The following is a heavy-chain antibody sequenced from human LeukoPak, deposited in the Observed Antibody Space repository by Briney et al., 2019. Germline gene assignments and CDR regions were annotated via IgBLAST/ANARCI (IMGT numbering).Heavy chain of an antibody. CDR2: ISYDGSNK. CDR3: AKGPFGVVTSLLYYYGMDV. J-gene: IGHJ6*02. Sequence: PGGSLRLSCAASGFTFSSYGMHWVRQAPGKGLEWVAVISYDGSNKYYADSVKGRFTISRDNSKNTLYLQMNSLRAEDTAVYYCAKGPFGVVTSLLYYYGMDVWGQGTTVTVSS. V-gene: IGHV3-30*18. CDR1: GFTFSSYG. D-gene: IGHD3-3*01.